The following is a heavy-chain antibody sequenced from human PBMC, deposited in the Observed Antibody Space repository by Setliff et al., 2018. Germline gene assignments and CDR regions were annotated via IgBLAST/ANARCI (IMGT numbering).Heavy chain of an antibody. CDR2: ISSNGGRL. CDR1: GFNFFSYA. Sequence: GGSLRLSCAAPGFNFFSYAMHWVRQAPGKGLEYVSAISSNGGRLSYANSVKGRFTISRDVSTNTLYLQMGSLRVEDTAVHYCARIAEYDTLDIWGQGTMVTVSS. J-gene: IGHJ3*02. CDR3: ARIAEYDTLDI. V-gene: IGHV3-64*01.